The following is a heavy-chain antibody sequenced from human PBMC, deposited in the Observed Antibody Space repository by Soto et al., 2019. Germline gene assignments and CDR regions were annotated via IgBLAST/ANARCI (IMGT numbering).Heavy chain of an antibody. V-gene: IGHV1-69*02. CDR3: ATNYGSGSTHFDY. J-gene: IGHJ4*02. CDR1: GDTFNFYT. CDR2: IIPMLGMS. D-gene: IGHD3-10*01. Sequence: QVQLVQSGAEVKKPGSPVRVSCTASGDTFNFYTISWVRQVPGQGPEWMGRIIPMLGMSNYEQKFQGRVTMMADKSTSTVYMNLSGLTSEDTAVYYCATNYGSGSTHFDYWGQGTLGTVSS.